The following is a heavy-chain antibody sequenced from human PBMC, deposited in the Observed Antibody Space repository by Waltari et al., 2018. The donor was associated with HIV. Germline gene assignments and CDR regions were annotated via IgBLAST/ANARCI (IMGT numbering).Heavy chain of an antibody. CDR1: GYTFTSYT. CDR2: VNTKTENR. V-gene: IGHV7-4-1*01. J-gene: IGHJ1*01. D-gene: IGHD3-9*01. CDR3: AREFRTLATSRFDV. Sequence: QVQLVQSASELRKPGTSVIISCKASGYTFTSYTINWVRQTPGQGLVWMGWVNTKTENRRCAHNFTRRFDFSVDTSVSTARLQILDLQRDDAAVYFCAREFRTLATSRFDVWGQGTLLSVSS.